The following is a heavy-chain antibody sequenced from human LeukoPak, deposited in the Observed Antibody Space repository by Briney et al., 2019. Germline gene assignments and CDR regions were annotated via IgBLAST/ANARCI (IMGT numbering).Heavy chain of an antibody. V-gene: IGHV4-34*01. D-gene: IGHD3-10*01. CDR2: INHSGST. CDR1: GGSFSGYY. Sequence: SETLSLTCAVYGGSFSGYYWSWIRQPPGKGLEWIGEINHSGSTNYNPSLKSRVTISVDTSKNQFSLKLSSVTAADTAVYYCARLFRRNYYYYIGVWGKGTTVTVSS. CDR3: ARLFRRNYYYYIGV. J-gene: IGHJ6*03.